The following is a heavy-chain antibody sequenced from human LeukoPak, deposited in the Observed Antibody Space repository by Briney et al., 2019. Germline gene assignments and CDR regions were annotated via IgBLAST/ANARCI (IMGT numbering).Heavy chain of an antibody. CDR2: TYYRSKWYN. CDR3: ARGSYGDYGARFSWYFDL. V-gene: IGHV6-1*01. D-gene: IGHD4-17*01. CDR1: GDSVSSNSAA. Sequence: SQTLSLTCAISGDSVSSNSAAWNWVRQSPSRGLEWLGRTYYRSKWYNDYAVSVKSRITINPDTSKNQFSLQLNSVTPEDTAVYYCARGSYGDYGARFSWYFDLWGRGTLVTVSS. J-gene: IGHJ2*01.